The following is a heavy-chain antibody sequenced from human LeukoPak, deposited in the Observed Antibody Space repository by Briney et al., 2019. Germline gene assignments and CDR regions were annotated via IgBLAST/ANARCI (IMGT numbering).Heavy chain of an antibody. CDR1: GVTLSSFP. CDR3: ARGLYHGSGKYYFDY. D-gene: IGHD3-10*01. CDR2: ISSDGRSA. J-gene: IGHJ4*02. Sequence: PRGSLRLSCAAAGVTLSSFPMSWVRQAPGEGLEYVSTISSDGRSAYYGDSVKGRFTISRDNSKNTLYLQMGSLRAEDMAVYYCARGLYHGSGKYYFDYWGQGILVTVSP. V-gene: IGHV3-64*02.